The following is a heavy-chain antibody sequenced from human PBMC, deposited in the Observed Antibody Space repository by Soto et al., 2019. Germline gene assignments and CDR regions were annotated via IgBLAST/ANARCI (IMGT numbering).Heavy chain of an antibody. J-gene: IGHJ6*02. V-gene: IGHV3-23*01. Sequence: GGSLRLSCAASGFTFGKFVMRWVRQTPGKGLEWVSTITETGADTYYTDSVKGRFTISRDNSKNTLYLQMTTLRAEDTALYYCTKASSDRNHMEVWGPGTTVTVSS. CDR2: ITETGADT. CDR1: GFTFGKFV. CDR3: TKASSDRNHMEV.